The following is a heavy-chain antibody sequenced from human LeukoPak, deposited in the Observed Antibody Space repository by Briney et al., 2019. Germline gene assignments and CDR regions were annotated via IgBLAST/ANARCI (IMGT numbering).Heavy chain of an antibody. D-gene: IGHD1-1*01. CDR1: GYTFRIHD. CDR2: VSPKTGRT. V-gene: IGHV1-8*01. Sequence: ASVKVSCKASGYTFRIHDFNWVRQAPGQGLEWMGWVSPKTGRTGYAQKFQGRVYVTTNASLSTAYMELSSLRSDDTAVYFCARESERNDGWFDPWGQGTLVTVSS. CDR3: ARESERNDGWFDP. J-gene: IGHJ5*02.